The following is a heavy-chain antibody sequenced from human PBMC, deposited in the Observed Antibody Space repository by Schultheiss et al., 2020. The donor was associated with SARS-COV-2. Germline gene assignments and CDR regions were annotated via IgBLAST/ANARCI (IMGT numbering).Heavy chain of an antibody. CDR3: AKGGAWIQLWLFDY. CDR2: ISYDGSNK. J-gene: IGHJ4*02. Sequence: GGSLRLSCAASGFTFSSYGMHWVRQAPGKGLEWVAVISYDGSNKYYADSVKGRFTISRDNSKNTLYLQMNSLRAEDTAVYYCAKGGAWIQLWLFDYWGQGTLVTVSS. D-gene: IGHD5-18*01. CDR1: GFTFSSYG. V-gene: IGHV3-30*18.